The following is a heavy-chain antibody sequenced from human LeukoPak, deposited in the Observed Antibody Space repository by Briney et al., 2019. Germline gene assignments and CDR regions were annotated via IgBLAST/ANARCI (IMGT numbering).Heavy chain of an antibody. CDR1: GGTFSSYA. CDR3: ARGPSRVGWFIDY. Sequence: SVKVSCKASGGTFSSYAISWVRQAPGQGLEWMGGIIPIFGTANYAQKFQGRVTITTDESTSTAYMELSSPRSEDTAVYYCARGPSRVGWFIDYWGQGTLVTVSS. D-gene: IGHD3-3*01. V-gene: IGHV1-69*05. CDR2: IIPIFGTA. J-gene: IGHJ4*02.